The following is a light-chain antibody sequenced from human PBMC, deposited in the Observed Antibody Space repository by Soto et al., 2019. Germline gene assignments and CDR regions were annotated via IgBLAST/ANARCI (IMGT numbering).Light chain of an antibody. CDR3: ASYAGGRHNWV. J-gene: IGLJ3*02. V-gene: IGLV2-8*01. Sequence: QSVLTQPPYASGSPGQSVTISCTGTSSDVGGYDFVSWYQQYPGKAPKLIIYEVNKWPSGVPDRFSGSKSGNTASLTVSGLQAEDEADYYCASYAGGRHNWVFGGGTKLTVL. CDR2: EVN. CDR1: SSDVGGYDF.